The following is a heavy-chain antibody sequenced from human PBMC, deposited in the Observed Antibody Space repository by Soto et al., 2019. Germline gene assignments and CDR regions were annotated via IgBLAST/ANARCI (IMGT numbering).Heavy chain of an antibody. CDR3: ASPYMYSSGLYFYGMDV. CDR2: INGDGSST. J-gene: IGHJ6*02. D-gene: IGHD6-19*01. CDR1: GFTFSSYW. V-gene: IGHV3-74*01. Sequence: EVQLVESGGGLVQPGGSLRLSCAASGFTFSSYWMHWVRQAPGKGLVWVSRINGDGSSTSYADSVKGRFTISRDNAKNTVYLQMNSLRAEDTAVYYCASPYMYSSGLYFYGMDVWGQGTTVTVSS.